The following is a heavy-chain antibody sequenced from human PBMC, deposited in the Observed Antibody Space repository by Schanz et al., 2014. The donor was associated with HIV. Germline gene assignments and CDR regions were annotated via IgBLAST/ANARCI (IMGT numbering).Heavy chain of an antibody. CDR1: GFTFSSYA. CDR2: IWYDGSNR. CDR3: AKGVLRDYYDSSGYPW. V-gene: IGHV3-33*06. Sequence: QEQVVESGGRVVQPGRSLRLACAASGFTFSSYAMHWVRQAPGTGLEWVAVIWYDGSNRYYADSVKGRFTISRDNSKNTLYLQMNSLRAEDTAVYYCAKGVLRDYYDSSGYPWWGQGTLVTVSS. J-gene: IGHJ4*02. D-gene: IGHD3-22*01.